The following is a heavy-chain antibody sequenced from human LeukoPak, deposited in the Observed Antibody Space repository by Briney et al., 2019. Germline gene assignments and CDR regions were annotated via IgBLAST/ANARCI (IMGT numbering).Heavy chain of an antibody. V-gene: IGHV1-8*01. J-gene: IGHJ4*02. Sequence: ASVTVSCKASGYTFTSYVINWVRQATGKGVDWMGWMISNSGNTSYAQTFQGRVTMSVNTSKSTAYMELSSLRSEDTAVYHCARFSDVVAATDYWGQGTLVTVSS. CDR1: GYTFTSYV. D-gene: IGHD2-15*01. CDR3: ARFSDVVAATDY. CDR2: MISNSGNT.